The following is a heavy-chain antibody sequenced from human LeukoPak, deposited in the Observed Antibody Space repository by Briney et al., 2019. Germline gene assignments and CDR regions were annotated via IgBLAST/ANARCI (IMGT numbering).Heavy chain of an antibody. J-gene: IGHJ4*02. D-gene: IGHD3-3*01. CDR3: ARGSRRTRDY. CDR1: CGSFRGYY. CDR2: INHSGST. V-gene: IGHV4-34*01. Sequence: LETLSPTRAVYCGSFRGYYWGWIRPPPRKGLEWIGEINHSGSTNYNPSLKSRVTISVDASKNQFSLKLSSVTAADTAVYYCARGSRRTRDYWRQGTLVTVSS.